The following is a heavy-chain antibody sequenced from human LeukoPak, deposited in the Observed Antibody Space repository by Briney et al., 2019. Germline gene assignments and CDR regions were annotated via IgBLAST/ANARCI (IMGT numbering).Heavy chain of an antibody. CDR1: GFTFSSYA. D-gene: IGHD2-15*01. J-gene: IGHJ5*02. CDR2: ISGSGGST. CDR3: AKLGIVVVVAATTWFDP. V-gene: IGHV3-23*01. Sequence: GPSLRLSCAASGFTFSSYAMSWVRQAPGNGMGWLSAISGSGGSTYYADSVKGRFTISRDNSKNTLYLQMNSLRAEDTAVYYCAKLGIVVVVAATTWFDPWGQGTLVTVSS.